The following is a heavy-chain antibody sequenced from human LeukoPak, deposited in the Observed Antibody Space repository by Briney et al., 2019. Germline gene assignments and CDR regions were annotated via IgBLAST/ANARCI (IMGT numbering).Heavy chain of an antibody. V-gene: IGHV3-30*04. Sequence: GGSLRLSCTASGFTFSSYAMHWVRQAPGKGLEWVALISYAVKGRFTISRDNSKNTLYLQMNSLRAEDTAVYYCAKDHYYGSGSYKYYFDYWGQGTLVTVSS. CDR1: GFTFSSYA. J-gene: IGHJ4*02. CDR3: AKDHYYGSGSYKYYFDY. D-gene: IGHD3-10*01. CDR2: ISYA.